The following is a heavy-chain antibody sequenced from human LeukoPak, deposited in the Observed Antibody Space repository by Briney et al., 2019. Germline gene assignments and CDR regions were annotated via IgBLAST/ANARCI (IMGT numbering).Heavy chain of an antibody. Sequence: GGSLRLSCAASGFTFSSYGMHWVRQAPGKGLEWVAFIRYDGSNKYYADSVKGRFTISRDNSKNTLHLQMNSLRAEDTAVYYCAKEMGKTLFPPFDHWGQGXLVTVSS. CDR1: GFTFSSYG. V-gene: IGHV3-30*02. CDR3: AKEMGKTLFPPFDH. J-gene: IGHJ4*02. CDR2: IRYDGSNK. D-gene: IGHD1-26*01.